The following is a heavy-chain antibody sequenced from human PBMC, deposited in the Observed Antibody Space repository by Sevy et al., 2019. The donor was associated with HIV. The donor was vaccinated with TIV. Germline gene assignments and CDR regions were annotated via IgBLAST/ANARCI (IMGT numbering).Heavy chain of an antibody. CDR2: IYYSGST. Sequence: SETLSLTCTVSGGSISSSSYYWGWIRQPPGKGLEWIGSIYYSGSTYYNPSLKSRVTISVDTSKNQFSLKLGSVTAADTAVYYCARRRMVRGVIWQYYFDYWGQGTLVTVSS. D-gene: IGHD3-10*01. J-gene: IGHJ4*02. CDR3: ARRRMVRGVIWQYYFDY. CDR1: GGSISSSSYY. V-gene: IGHV4-39*01.